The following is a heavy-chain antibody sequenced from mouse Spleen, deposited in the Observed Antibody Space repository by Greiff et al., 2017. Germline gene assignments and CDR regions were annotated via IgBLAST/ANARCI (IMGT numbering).Heavy chain of an antibody. J-gene: IGHJ3*01. Sequence: VQLQQSGPELVKPGASVKISCKASGYAISSSWMNWVKQRPGKGLEWIGRIYPGNGDTNYNGKFKGKATLTADKSSSTAYMQLSSLTSEDSAVYFCARGGDWFAYWGQGTLVTVSA. CDR1: GYAISSSW. CDR3: ARGGDWFAY. V-gene: IGHV1-82*01. CDR2: IYPGNGDT.